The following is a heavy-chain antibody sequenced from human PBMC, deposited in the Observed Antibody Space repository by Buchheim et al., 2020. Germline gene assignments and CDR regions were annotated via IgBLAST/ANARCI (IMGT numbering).Heavy chain of an antibody. D-gene: IGHD6-13*01. CDR1: GFTFSSYW. J-gene: IGHJ6*02. CDR3: ARDQGIAAAGIGAYYYGMDV. V-gene: IGHV3-74*01. CDR2: INSDGSST. Sequence: EVQLVESGGGLVQPGGSLRLSCAASGFTFSSYWMHWVRQAPGKGLVWVSRINSDGSSTSYADSVKGRFTISRDNAKNTLYLQMNSLRAEDTAVYYCARDQGIAAAGIGAYYYGMDVWGQGTT.